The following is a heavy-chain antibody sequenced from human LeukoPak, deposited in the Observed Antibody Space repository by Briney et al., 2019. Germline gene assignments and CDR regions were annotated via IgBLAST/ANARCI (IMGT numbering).Heavy chain of an antibody. D-gene: IGHD5-18*01. CDR3: AGRGYSYGSYYYYYYMDV. CDR1: GDSISYFY. V-gene: IGHV4-59*12. CDR2: IFYSGST. Sequence: SETLSLTCSVSGDSISYFYWTWIRQPPGKGLEWIGYIFYSGSTNYNPSLKSRVTISVDTSKNQFSLKLSSVTAADTAMYYCAGRGYSYGSYYYYYYMDVWGKGTTVTISS. J-gene: IGHJ6*03.